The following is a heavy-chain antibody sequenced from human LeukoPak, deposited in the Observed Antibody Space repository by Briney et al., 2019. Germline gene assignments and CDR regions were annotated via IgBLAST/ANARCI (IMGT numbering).Heavy chain of an antibody. J-gene: IGHJ4*02. V-gene: IGHV3-23*01. CDR1: GFTFSNYG. D-gene: IGHD6-19*01. Sequence: PGGSLRLSCAASGFTFSNYGMSWVRQAPGKGLEWISAISGSGGTTYYADSVKGQFTISRDNSNNTLYLQLNSLRVEDTAVYYCAKHSTPIAVAGTFDYWGQGTLVTVSS. CDR2: ISGSGGTT. CDR3: AKHSTPIAVAGTFDY.